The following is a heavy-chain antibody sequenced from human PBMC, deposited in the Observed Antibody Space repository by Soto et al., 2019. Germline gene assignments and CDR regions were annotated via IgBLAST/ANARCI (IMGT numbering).Heavy chain of an antibody. CDR3: ATPRGSYYGFDY. D-gene: IGHD3-10*01. CDR1: GGSFSGYD. CDR2: INHSGST. J-gene: IGHJ4*02. Sequence: SETLSLTCAVYGGSFSGYDWSWIRQPPGKGLEWIGEINHSGSTNYNPSLKSRVTISVDTSKNQFSLKLSSVTAADTAVYYCATPRGSYYGFDYWGQGTLVTVSS. V-gene: IGHV4-34*01.